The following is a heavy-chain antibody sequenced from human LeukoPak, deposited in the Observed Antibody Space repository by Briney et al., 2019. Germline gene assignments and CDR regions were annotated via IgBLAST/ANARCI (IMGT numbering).Heavy chain of an antibody. CDR3: ARDNYDSSTPYYFDY. V-gene: IGHV3-23*01. CDR2: ISGRGEST. Sequence: GGTLRLSCAASGFTFSSYGMTWVRQAPGKGLAWVSSISGRGESTYYADSVKGRVTISRDNSKNTVYLQMNSLRAEDTAVYYCARDNYDSSTPYYFDYWGQGTLVTVSS. J-gene: IGHJ4*02. D-gene: IGHD3-22*01. CDR1: GFTFSSYG.